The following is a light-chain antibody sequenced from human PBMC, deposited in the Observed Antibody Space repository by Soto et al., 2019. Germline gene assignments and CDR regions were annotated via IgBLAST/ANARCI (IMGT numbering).Light chain of an antibody. Sequence: EIVLTQSPGTLSLSPGERATLSCRASQSVSSSYLAWYQQKPGQAPRLLIYAASSRATGIPDRFSGSGSGTDFTLTISRLEPEDFAVYYCQQEGSSPLFTFGPGTKVDIK. J-gene: IGKJ3*01. CDR1: QSVSSSY. V-gene: IGKV3-20*01. CDR2: AAS. CDR3: QQEGSSPLFT.